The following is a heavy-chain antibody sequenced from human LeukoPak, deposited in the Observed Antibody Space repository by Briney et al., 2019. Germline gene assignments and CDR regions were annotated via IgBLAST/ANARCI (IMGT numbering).Heavy chain of an antibody. CDR2: VRGSGTDI. V-gene: IGHV3-23*01. J-gene: IGHJ4*02. D-gene: IGHD1-14*01. CDR1: GFTFSTYA. Sequence: GGSLRLSCAASGFTFSTYAMTWVRQAPGKGLEWVSAVRGSGTDIYYADSVKGRFTISRDNSKNTLYLQMNSLRAEDTAVYYCARDRQAWYTHFDYWGQGTLVTVSS. CDR3: ARDRQAWYTHFDY.